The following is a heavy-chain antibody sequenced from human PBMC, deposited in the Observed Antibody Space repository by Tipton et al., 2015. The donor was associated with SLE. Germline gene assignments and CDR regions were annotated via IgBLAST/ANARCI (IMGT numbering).Heavy chain of an antibody. CDR2: FYTTGTI. J-gene: IGHJ6*03. V-gene: IGHV4-61*02. D-gene: IGHD2-21*02. Sequence: TLSLTCAVSGGSINSGSYYWNWIRQPAGGGLEWIGRFYTTGTIMSNPSLESRLTISVDTSKNHFSLRLSSVTAADTAMYFCARAGGDYSHLDYMDVWGKGTKVTVSS. CDR3: ARAGGDYSHLDYMDV. CDR1: GGSINSGSYY.